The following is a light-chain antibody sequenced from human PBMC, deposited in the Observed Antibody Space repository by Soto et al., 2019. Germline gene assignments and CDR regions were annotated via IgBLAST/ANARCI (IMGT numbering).Light chain of an antibody. CDR2: GAS. CDR3: QQYNNWPRT. V-gene: IGKV3-15*01. Sequence: ELVMTQSPATLSVSPGERATLSCRASQSVSSNLAWYQQKPGQAPRLLIYGASTRATGIPARFSGSGSGREFTLTISSLQSEDVEVYYCQQYNNWPRTFGQGTKLEIK. CDR1: QSVSSN. J-gene: IGKJ2*02.